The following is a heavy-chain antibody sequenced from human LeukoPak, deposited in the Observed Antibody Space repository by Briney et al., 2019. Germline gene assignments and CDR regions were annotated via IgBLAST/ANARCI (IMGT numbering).Heavy chain of an antibody. D-gene: IGHD3-22*01. CDR1: GGSISSSSYY. CDR2: IYYSGST. CDR3: ARASEYYYDSSGYYYAFDY. J-gene: IGHJ4*02. V-gene: IGHV4-39*07. Sequence: SETLSLTCTVSGGSISSSSYYWGWIRQPPGKGLVWIGSIYYSGSTYFNPSLKSRVTISVDTSKNQFSLKLSSVTAADTAVYYCARASEYYYDSSGYYYAFDYWGQGTLVTVSS.